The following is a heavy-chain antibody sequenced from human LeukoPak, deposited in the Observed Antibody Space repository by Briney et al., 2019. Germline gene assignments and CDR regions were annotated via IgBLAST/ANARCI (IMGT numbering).Heavy chain of an antibody. D-gene: IGHD1-1*01. J-gene: IGHJ6*02. V-gene: IGHV4-39*07. CDR1: GGSISSSSYF. CDR3: ARVGGTNYYYYGMDV. Sequence: SGTLSLTCTVSGGSISSSSYFWGWIRQPPEKGLEWIGSIYYSGSSYYNPSLKSRVTISVDTSNNQFSLKLSSVTAADTAVYYCARVGGTNYYYYGMDVWGQGTTVTVSS. CDR2: IYYSGSS.